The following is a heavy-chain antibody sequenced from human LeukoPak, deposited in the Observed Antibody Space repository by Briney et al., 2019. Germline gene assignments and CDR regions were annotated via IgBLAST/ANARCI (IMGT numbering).Heavy chain of an antibody. D-gene: IGHD1-26*01. CDR1: GYTFTSHD. Sequence: ASVKVSCKASGYTFTSHDINWVRQATGQGLEWMGWMSPNSGDTGYAQKFQGRVTMTSDSSISTAYMELSSLRSDDTAVYYCARESIVGTTEWSDPWGQGTLVTVSS. CDR2: MSPNSGDT. V-gene: IGHV1-8*01. CDR3: ARESIVGTTEWSDP. J-gene: IGHJ5*02.